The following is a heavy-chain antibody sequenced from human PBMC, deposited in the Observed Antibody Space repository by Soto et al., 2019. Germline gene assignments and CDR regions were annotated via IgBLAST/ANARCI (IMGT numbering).Heavy chain of an antibody. D-gene: IGHD2-8*01. CDR1: GITINTAW. J-gene: IGHJ4*02. CDR3: TREWWGAFA. V-gene: IGHV3-15*01. Sequence: EGQLVESGGGLVKPGESLRLSCEVSGITINTAWMSWVRQAPGKGLEWVGRIKTKNDGETTEFAAAVDGRFSISRDDSRNTIYLQMNSLRTEDTAVYYSTREWWGAFAWGQGSLVTVSS. CDR2: IKTKNDGETT.